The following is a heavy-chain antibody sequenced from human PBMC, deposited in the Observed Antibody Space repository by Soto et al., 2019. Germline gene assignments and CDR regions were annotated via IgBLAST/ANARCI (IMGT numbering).Heavy chain of an antibody. CDR2: ISWNSGSI. Sequence: GGSLILSCAASGFTFDDYAMHWVRQAPGKGLEWVSGISWNSGSIGYADSVKGRFTISRDNAKNSLYLQMNSLRAEDTALYYCAKDIGFGESYDYFDYWGQGTLVTVSS. D-gene: IGHD3-10*01. J-gene: IGHJ4*02. V-gene: IGHV3-9*01. CDR3: AKDIGFGESYDYFDY. CDR1: GFTFDDYA.